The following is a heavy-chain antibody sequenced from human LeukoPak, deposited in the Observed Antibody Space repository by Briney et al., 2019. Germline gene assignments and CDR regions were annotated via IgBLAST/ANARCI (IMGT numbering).Heavy chain of an antibody. D-gene: IGHD3-10*01. CDR1: GFTFSSYA. CDR2: ISGSGGST. Sequence: GGSLRLSCAASGFTFSSYAMSWVRQAPGRGLEWVSAISGSGGSTYCADSVRGRFTISRDNSKNTLYLQMNSLRAEDTAVYYCAKLTMLRGVPLDWGQGTLVTVSS. J-gene: IGHJ4*02. CDR3: AKLTMLRGVPLD. V-gene: IGHV3-23*01.